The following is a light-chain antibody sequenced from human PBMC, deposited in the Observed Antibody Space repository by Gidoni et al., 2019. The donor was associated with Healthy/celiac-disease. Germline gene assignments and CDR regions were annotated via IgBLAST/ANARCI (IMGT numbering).Light chain of an antibody. J-gene: IGKJ1*01. CDR2: WAS. CDR1: QSVLYSSNNKNY. CDR3: QQYYSTSQT. Sequence: DIVMTPSPDSLAVSLGERATINCKSSQSVLYSSNNKNYLAWYQQKPGQPPKLLIYWASTRESGVPDRFSGSGSGTDFTLTISSLQAEDVAVYYCQQYYSTSQTFGQGTKVEIK. V-gene: IGKV4-1*01.